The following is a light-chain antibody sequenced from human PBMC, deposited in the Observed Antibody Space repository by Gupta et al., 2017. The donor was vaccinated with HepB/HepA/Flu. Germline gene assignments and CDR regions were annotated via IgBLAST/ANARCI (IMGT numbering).Light chain of an antibody. J-gene: IGKJ5*01. CDR3: HQHYRLPIT. CDR1: QDISRW. V-gene: IGKV1D-12*01. Sequence: DIQMTQSLSSVSASLGDRVTITFGAGQDISRWLAWYQQKPGKAPKILIYETSSLQSGVPSRFSGSGSGTDYILTINSLLPEDFLTYYCHQHYRLPITFGRGTRLE. CDR2: ETS.